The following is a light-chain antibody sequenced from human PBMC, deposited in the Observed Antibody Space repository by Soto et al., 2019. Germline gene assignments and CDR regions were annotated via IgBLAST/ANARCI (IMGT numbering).Light chain of an antibody. Sequence: QSALTQPASVSGSPGQSITISCTGTSSDVGGYNYVSWYQQHPGKAPKLMIYDVSNRPSGVSNRFSGSKSGNTASLTISGLPAEDEADYYCSSYTSRSSSTYVFGTGTKLTVL. CDR3: SSYTSRSSSTYV. CDR2: DVS. V-gene: IGLV2-14*01. CDR1: SSDVGGYNY. J-gene: IGLJ1*01.